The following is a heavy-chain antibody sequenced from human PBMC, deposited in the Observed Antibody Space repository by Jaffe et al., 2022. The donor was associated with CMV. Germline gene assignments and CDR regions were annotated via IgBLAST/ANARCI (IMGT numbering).Heavy chain of an antibody. CDR2: IYYSGST. V-gene: IGHV4-39*01. D-gene: IGHD3-3*01. CDR3: ASLRFLEWSHKRSYYFDY. Sequence: QLQLQESGPGLVKPSETLSLTCTVSGGSISSSSYYWGWIRQPPGKGLEWIGSIYYSGSTYYNPSLKSRVTISVDTSKNQFSLKLSSVTAADTAVYYCASLRFLEWSHKRSYYFDYWGQGTLVTVSS. CDR1: GGSISSSSYY. J-gene: IGHJ4*02.